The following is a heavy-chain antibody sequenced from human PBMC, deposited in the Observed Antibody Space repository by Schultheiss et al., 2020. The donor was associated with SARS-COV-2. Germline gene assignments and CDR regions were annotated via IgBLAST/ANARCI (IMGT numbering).Heavy chain of an antibody. CDR3: ARARYYDSSGYPDY. CDR2: ISSSSSYI. D-gene: IGHD3-22*01. CDR1: GFTFSSYS. Sequence: GGSLRLSCAASGFTFSSYSMNWVRQAPGKGLEWVSSISSSSSYIYYADSVKGRFTISRDNAKNSLYLQMNSLRAEDTAAYYCARARYYDSSGYPDYWGQGALVTVAS. V-gene: IGHV3-21*01. J-gene: IGHJ4*02.